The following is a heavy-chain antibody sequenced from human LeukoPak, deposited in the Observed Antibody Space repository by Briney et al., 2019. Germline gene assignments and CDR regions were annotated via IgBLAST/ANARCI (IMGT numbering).Heavy chain of an antibody. V-gene: IGHV3-7*05. J-gene: IGHJ5*02. CDR2: IKQDGSEK. CDR3: ARGPWLDPPYNWFDP. Sequence: GGSLRLSCAVSGFTFSSYWMSWVRQAPGKGLEWVANIKQDGSEKYYVDSVKGRFTITRDNAKNSLYLQMNSLRAEDTAVYYCARGPWLDPPYNWFDPWGQGTLVTVSS. CDR1: GFTFSSYW. D-gene: IGHD6-19*01.